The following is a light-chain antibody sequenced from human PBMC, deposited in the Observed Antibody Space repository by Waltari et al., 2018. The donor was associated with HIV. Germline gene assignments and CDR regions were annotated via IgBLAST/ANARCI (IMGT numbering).Light chain of an antibody. J-gene: IGLJ3*02. V-gene: IGLV3-1*01. Sequence: SYELTQPPSVSVSPGQTASITCSGDKLGDKYACWYQQKPGQSPVLVIYQDSKRPSGIPARFSGSYSGNTATLTISGTHAMDEADYYCQSWDSSTWVFGGGTKLTVL. CDR3: QSWDSSTWV. CDR1: KLGDKY. CDR2: QDS.